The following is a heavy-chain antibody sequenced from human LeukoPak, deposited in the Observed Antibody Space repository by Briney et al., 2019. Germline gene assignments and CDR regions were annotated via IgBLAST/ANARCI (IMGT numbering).Heavy chain of an antibody. CDR3: ARAFRSAVVVPAAVGP. J-gene: IGHJ5*02. CDR1: GFTFSSYA. Sequence: GRSLRLSCAASGFTFSSYAMHWVRQAPGKGLEWVAVISYDGSNKYYADSVKGRFTISRDNSKNTLYLQMNSLRAEDTAVYYCARAFRSAVVVPAAVGPWGQGTLVTVSS. V-gene: IGHV3-30-3*01. D-gene: IGHD2-2*01. CDR2: ISYDGSNK.